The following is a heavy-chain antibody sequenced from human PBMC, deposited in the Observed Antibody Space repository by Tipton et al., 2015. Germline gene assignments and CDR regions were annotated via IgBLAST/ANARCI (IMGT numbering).Heavy chain of an antibody. D-gene: IGHD4-23*01. CDR3: ARARGRHGGLFDS. V-gene: IGHV4-59*01. CDR1: SDSISKYY. Sequence: GLVKPSETLSLTCSVSSDSISKYYWSWIRQPPGKELQWIGYIQYSGGTNYNPSLESRVSMSVDTSKTQFSLEMRSVTATDTAVYYCARARGRHGGLFDSWGQGILVTVSP. J-gene: IGHJ4*02. CDR2: IQYSGGT.